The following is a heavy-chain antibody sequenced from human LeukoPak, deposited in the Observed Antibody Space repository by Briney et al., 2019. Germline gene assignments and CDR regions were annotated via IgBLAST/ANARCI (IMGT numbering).Heavy chain of an antibody. CDR1: GGTFSSYA. CDR2: IIPIFGTA. CDR3: ARYYGSGNSWFDP. V-gene: IGHV1-69*05. D-gene: IGHD3-10*01. J-gene: IGHJ5*02. Sequence: GASVKVSCKASGGTFSSYAISWVRQAPGQGLEWMGGIIPIFGTANHAQKFQGRVTITTDKSTSTAYMELSSLRSEDTAVYYCARYYGSGNSWFDPWGQGTLVTVSS.